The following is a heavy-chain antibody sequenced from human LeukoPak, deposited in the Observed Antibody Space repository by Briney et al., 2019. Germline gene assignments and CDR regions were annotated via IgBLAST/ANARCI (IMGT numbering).Heavy chain of an antibody. J-gene: IGHJ4*02. CDR1: GFTFSSYA. Sequence: GGSLRLSCAASGFTFSSYAMSWVRQDPGKGLEWVSAISGSGGSTYYADSVKGRFTISRDNSKNTLYLQMNSLRAEDTAVYYCAKVRGIVVVVAAITYWGQGTLVTVS. V-gene: IGHV3-23*01. D-gene: IGHD2-15*01. CDR3: AKVRGIVVVVAAITY. CDR2: ISGSGGST.